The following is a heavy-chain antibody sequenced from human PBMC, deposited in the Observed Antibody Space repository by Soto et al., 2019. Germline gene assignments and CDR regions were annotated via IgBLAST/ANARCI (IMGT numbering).Heavy chain of an antibody. CDR1: TFSMYS. Sequence: EVLIVESGGGLVQPGGSLRLSCNFTFSMYSMDWVRQAPGKGLEWVASISSGGVYIKYADSVKGRFTISRDNAKNSVSLQMSSLRVDDTALYFCTRDQGGSYDSWFDPWGQGTLVTVSS. CDR3: TRDQGGSYDSWFDP. D-gene: IGHD1-26*01. CDR2: ISSGGVYI. V-gene: IGHV3-21*02. J-gene: IGHJ5*02.